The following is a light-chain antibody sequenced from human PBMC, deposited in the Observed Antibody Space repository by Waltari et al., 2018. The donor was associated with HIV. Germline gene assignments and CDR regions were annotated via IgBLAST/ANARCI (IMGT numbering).Light chain of an antibody. J-gene: IGKJ1*01. CDR2: KAS. Sequence: DIQMTQSPSTLSASVRDRVTITCRASQSISSWLAWYQQKPGKVPKLLIYKASSLESGVPSRFSGSGSGTEFTLTISSLQPDDFATYYCQQYNSYSPWTFGQGTKVEIK. V-gene: IGKV1-5*03. CDR1: QSISSW. CDR3: QQYNSYSPWT.